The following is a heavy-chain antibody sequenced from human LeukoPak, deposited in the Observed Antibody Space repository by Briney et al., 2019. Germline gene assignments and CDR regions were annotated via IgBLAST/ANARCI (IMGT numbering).Heavy chain of an antibody. V-gene: IGHV3-21*01. Sequence: PGGSLRLSCAASGFTFSSYSMNWVRQAPGKGLEGVSSISSSSSYIYYAASVKGRVTISRDNAKNSLYLQMNSLRAEDTAVYYCARDTYDILTGYSTPYYWGQGTLVTVSS. J-gene: IGHJ4*02. CDR1: GFTFSSYS. CDR3: ARDTYDILTGYSTPYY. D-gene: IGHD3-9*01. CDR2: ISSSSSYI.